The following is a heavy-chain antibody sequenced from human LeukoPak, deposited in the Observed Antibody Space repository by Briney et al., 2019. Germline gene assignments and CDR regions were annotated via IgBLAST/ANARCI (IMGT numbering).Heavy chain of an antibody. J-gene: IGHJ4*02. V-gene: IGHV3-21*01. D-gene: IGHD4-23*01. CDR1: GFTFSSYS. Sequence: GGSLRLSCAASGFTFSSYSMNWVRQAPGKGLEWVSSISSSSSYIYYADSVKGRFTISRDNSKNTLYLQMNSLRAEDTAVYYCASSNPGLAVATRDGYSGQGTLVTVSS. CDR2: ISSSSSYI. CDR3: ASSNPGLAVATRDGY.